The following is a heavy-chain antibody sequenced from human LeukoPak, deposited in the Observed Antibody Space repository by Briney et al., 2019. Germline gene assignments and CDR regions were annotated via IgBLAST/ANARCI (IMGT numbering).Heavy chain of an antibody. J-gene: IGHJ4*02. CDR3: AKGHYYGSGSLDY. D-gene: IGHD3-10*01. CDR1: GFTFSSYA. Sequence: GGSLRLSCEASGFTFSSYAMSWVRQAPGKGLEWVSAIGGRDGSTYYADSVKGRFTISRDNSKNTLYVQMNSLRAEDTAVYYCAKGHYYGSGSLDYWGQGTLVTVSS. V-gene: IGHV3-23*01. CDR2: IGGRDGST.